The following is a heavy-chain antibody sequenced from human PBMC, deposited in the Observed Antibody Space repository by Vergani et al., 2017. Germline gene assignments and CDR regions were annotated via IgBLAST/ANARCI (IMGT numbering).Heavy chain of an antibody. D-gene: IGHD1-26*01. CDR3: ARMGGGSHFDY. Sequence: QVTLRESGPALVKRTQTLTLICTFSGFSLSTSGMRVSWIRQPPGKALEWLVRIDWDDDKFYSKSLKTRLTISKDTSKNQVVLTMTNMDPVDTATYYCARMGGGSHFDYWGQGTLVTVSS. CDR1: GFSLSTSGMR. CDR2: IDWDDDK. J-gene: IGHJ4*02. V-gene: IGHV2-70*04.